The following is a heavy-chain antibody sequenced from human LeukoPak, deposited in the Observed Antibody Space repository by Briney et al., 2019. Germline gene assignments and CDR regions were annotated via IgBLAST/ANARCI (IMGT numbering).Heavy chain of an antibody. D-gene: IGHD6-19*01. V-gene: IGHV3-30*18. CDR2: ISYDGSNK. CDR3: AKDIEEWLVKGGGCFDY. J-gene: IGHJ4*02. Sequence: GRSLRLSCAASGFTFSSYGMHWVRQAPGKGLEWVAVISYDGSNKYYADSVKGRFTISRDNSKNTLYLQMNSLRAEDTAVYYCAKDIEEWLVKGGGCFDYWGQGTLVTVSS. CDR1: GFTFSSYG.